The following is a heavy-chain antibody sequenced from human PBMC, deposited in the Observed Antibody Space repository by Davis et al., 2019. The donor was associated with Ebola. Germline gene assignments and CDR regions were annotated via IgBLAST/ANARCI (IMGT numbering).Heavy chain of an antibody. V-gene: IGHV4-4*07. J-gene: IGHJ6*02. CDR1: GGSISSYY. CDR2: IYTSGST. D-gene: IGHD6-19*01. CDR3: ARIAVAGTGYYYGMDV. Sequence: PSETLSLTCTVSGGSISSYYWSWIRQPAGKGLEWIGRIYTSGSTNYNPSLKSRVTMSVDTSKNQFSLKLSSVTAADTAVYYCARIAVAGTGYYYGMDVWGQGTTVTVSS.